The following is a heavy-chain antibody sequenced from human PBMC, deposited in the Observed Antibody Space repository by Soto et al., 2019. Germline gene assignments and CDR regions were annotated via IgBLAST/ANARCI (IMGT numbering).Heavy chain of an antibody. Sequence: EVLLLESGGGLVPRGGSLRLSCEASGFTFNTFAMSWVRQAPGRGLEWVSRINKSGGSRYYSDSVRGRFTVSRDNSKNTRFLQINSLRDEDTAIYYCAKGAEMPTIPFDYWGQGALVTVSS. CDR2: INKSGGSR. J-gene: IGHJ4*02. CDR1: GFTFNTFA. V-gene: IGHV3-23*01. CDR3: AKGAEMPTIPFDY. D-gene: IGHD1-1*01.